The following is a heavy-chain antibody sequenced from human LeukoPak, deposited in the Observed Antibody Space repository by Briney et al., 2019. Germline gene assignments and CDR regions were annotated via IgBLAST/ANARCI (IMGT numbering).Heavy chain of an antibody. D-gene: IGHD3-9*01. J-gene: IGHJ4*02. CDR2: IYYSGST. CDR3: ARRLRDYDILTGYGPSYFDY. V-gene: IGHV4-39*01. CDR1: GGPISSSSYY. Sequence: PSETLSLTCTVSGGPISSSSYYWGWIRQPPGKGLEWIGSIYYSGSTYYNPSLKSRVTISVDTSKNQFSLKLSSVTATDTAVYYCARRLRDYDILTGYGPSYFDYWGQGTLVTVSS.